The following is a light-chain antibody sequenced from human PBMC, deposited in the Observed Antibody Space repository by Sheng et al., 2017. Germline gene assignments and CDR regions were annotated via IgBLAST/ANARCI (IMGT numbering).Light chain of an antibody. Sequence: EIVLTQSPGTLSLSPGERATLSCRASQSVSSSYLAWYQQKPGQAPRLLIYAASSRATGIPDRFSGSASGTDFTLTISRLEPEDFAVYYCQQRSSWPLTFGGGTKVDI. CDR3: QQRSSWPLT. V-gene: IGKV3D-20*02. CDR2: AAS. CDR1: QSVSSSY. J-gene: IGKJ4*01.